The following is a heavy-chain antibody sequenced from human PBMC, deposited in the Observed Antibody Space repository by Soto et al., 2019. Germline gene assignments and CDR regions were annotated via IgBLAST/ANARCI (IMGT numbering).Heavy chain of an antibody. CDR1: GFTVSSNY. CDR3: AREKEYCSGGSCYSFDY. J-gene: IGHJ4*02. V-gene: IGHV3-66*01. Sequence: GGSLRLSCAASGFTVSSNYMSWVRQAPGKGLEWVSVIYSGGSTYYADSVKGRFTISRDNSKNTLYLQMNSLRAEDTAVYYCAREKEYCSGGSCYSFDYWGQGTLVTVSS. D-gene: IGHD2-15*01. CDR2: IYSGGST.